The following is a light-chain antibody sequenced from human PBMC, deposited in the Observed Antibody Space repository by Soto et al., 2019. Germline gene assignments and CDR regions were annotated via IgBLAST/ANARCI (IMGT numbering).Light chain of an antibody. V-gene: IGKV3-15*01. CDR3: QQYNNWPPP. CDR2: GAS. J-gene: IGKJ1*01. Sequence: VLSQSPGALSLSPGERATLSCRATQSVGSNLAWYQQKPGQPPRLLIYGASTRATGISARFSGSGSGTEFTLTISSLQSEDFAVYYCQQYNNWPPPFGQGTKVDIK. CDR1: QSVGSN.